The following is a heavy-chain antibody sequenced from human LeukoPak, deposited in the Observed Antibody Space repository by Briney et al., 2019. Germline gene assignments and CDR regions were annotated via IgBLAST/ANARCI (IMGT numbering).Heavy chain of an antibody. CDR1: GGTFSSYA. CDR2: IIPIFGTA. D-gene: IGHD2-15*01. V-gene: IGHV1-69*05. J-gene: IGHJ3*02. Sequence: ASVKVSCKASGGTFSSYAISWVRQAPGQGLEWMGRIIPIFGTANYAQKFQGRVTITTDESTSTAYMELSSLRSEDTAVYYCANRIPGHPAEDACDSWGQGTMVTVSS. CDR3: ANRIPGHPAEDACDS.